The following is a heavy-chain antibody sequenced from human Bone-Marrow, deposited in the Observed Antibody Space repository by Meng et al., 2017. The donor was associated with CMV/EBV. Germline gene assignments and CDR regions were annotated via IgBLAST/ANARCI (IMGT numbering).Heavy chain of an antibody. J-gene: IGHJ6*02. D-gene: IGHD2-2*01. CDR3: ARVGEGCSSTSCLLHHFGYYYYYGMDV. Sequence: ASVKVSCKASGYTFTSYGISWVRQAPGQGLEWMGWISAYNGNTNYAQKLQGRVTMTTDTSTSTAYMELRSLRSDDTAVYYCARVGEGCSSTSCLLHHFGYYYYYGMDVWGQGTTATVSS. V-gene: IGHV1-18*01. CDR1: GYTFTSYG. CDR2: ISAYNGNT.